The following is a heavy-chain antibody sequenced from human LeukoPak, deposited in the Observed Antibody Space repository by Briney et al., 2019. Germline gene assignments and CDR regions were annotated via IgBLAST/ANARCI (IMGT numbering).Heavy chain of an antibody. J-gene: IGHJ6*02. CDR1: GYTFTGYY. D-gene: IGHD2-15*01. CDR2: INPNSGGT. Sequence: ASVKVSCKASGYTFTGYYMHWARQAPGQGLEWMGWINPNSGGTNYAQKFQGRVTMTRDTSISTAYMELSRLRFDDTAVYYCARLDIVVVVAATPVSGYGMDVWGQGTTVTVSS. V-gene: IGHV1-2*02. CDR3: ARLDIVVVVAATPVSGYGMDV.